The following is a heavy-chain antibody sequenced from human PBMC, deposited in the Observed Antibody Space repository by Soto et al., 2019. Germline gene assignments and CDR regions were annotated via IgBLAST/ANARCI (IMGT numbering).Heavy chain of an antibody. Sequence: LRLSCAASGFTFSSYGMHWVRQAPGKGLEWVAVISYDGSNKYYADSVKGRFTISRDNSKNTLYLQMNSLRAEDTAVYYCAKIPAEYSSSSCLDYWGQGTLVTVSS. CDR1: GFTFSSYG. V-gene: IGHV3-30*18. D-gene: IGHD6-6*01. CDR2: ISYDGSNK. CDR3: AKIPAEYSSSSCLDY. J-gene: IGHJ4*02.